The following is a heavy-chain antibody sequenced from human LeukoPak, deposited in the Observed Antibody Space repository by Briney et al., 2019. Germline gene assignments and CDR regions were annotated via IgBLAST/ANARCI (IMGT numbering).Heavy chain of an antibody. CDR3: ARRGREAGQLDY. CDR2: ISGSGGNT. J-gene: IGHJ4*02. D-gene: IGHD6-19*01. V-gene: IGHV3-23*01. Sequence: GGSLRLSCVASGFTFSSYAMSWVRQAPGKGLEWVSRISGSGGNTYYADSVKGRFTISRDNSKNTLYLQMSSLRAEDTAVYYCARRGREAGQLDYWGQGTLVTVSS. CDR1: GFTFSSYA.